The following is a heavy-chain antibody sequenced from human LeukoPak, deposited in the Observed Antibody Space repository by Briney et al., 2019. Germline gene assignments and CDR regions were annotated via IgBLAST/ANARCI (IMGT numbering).Heavy chain of an antibody. CDR1: GLTFSSYD. J-gene: IGHJ4*02. D-gene: IGHD3-22*01. CDR2: IGTAGDT. V-gene: IGHV3-13*01. CDR3: ARGGYYYDSSGPNLGFDY. Sequence: GGSLRLSCAASGLTFSSYDMHWVRQATGKGLEWVSAIGTAGDTYYPGSVKGRFTISRENAKNSLYLQMNSLRAGDTAVYYCARGGYYYDSSGPNLGFDYWGQGTLVTVSS.